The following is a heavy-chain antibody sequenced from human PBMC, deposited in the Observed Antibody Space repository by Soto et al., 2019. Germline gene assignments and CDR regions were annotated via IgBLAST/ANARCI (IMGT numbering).Heavy chain of an antibody. J-gene: IGHJ6*03. V-gene: IGHV4-59*01. D-gene: IGHD6-13*01. CDR3: ATLGIAAAGLHYYYYMDV. CDR1: GGSISSYC. Sequence: SETLSLTCTVSGGSISSYCWSWIRQPPGKGLEWIGYIYYSGSTNYNPSLKSRVTISVDTSKNQFSLKLSSVTAADTAVYYCATLGIAAAGLHYYYYMDVWGKGTTVTVSS. CDR2: IYYSGST.